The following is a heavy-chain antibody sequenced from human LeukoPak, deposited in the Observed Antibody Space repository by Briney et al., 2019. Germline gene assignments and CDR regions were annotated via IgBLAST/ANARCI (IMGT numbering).Heavy chain of an antibody. D-gene: IGHD6-19*01. J-gene: IGHJ3*02. V-gene: IGHV4-39*01. CDR1: GGSIRSSTYY. CDR3: ATQAVAGTFDI. Sequence: SETLSLTCTVSGGSIRSSTYYSGWIRHPPRKGLEWIGSIYYCGNTHYNPSLKSRLTIYVDTSKHHVSLRVSSVTAADTAVYYCATQAVAGTFDIWGQGTMVTVSS. CDR2: IYYCGNT.